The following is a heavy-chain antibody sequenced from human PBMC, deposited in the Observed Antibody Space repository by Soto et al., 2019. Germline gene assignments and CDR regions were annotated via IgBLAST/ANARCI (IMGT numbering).Heavy chain of an antibody. CDR2: IYYSGST. D-gene: IGHD5-18*01. Sequence: PSETLSLTCTVSGGSISSGGYYWSWIRQHPGKGLEWIGYIYYSGSTYYNPSLKSRVTISVDTSKNQFSLKLSSVTAADTAVYYCARAADTAMVYFDYWGQGTLVTVSS. CDR1: GGSISSGGYY. J-gene: IGHJ4*02. V-gene: IGHV4-31*03. CDR3: ARAADTAMVYFDY.